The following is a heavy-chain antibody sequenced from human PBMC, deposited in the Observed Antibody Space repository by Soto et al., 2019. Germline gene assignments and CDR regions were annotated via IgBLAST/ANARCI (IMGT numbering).Heavy chain of an antibody. D-gene: IGHD3-22*01. CDR1: GGTFSSYA. Sequence: QVQLVQSGAEVKKPGSSVKVSCKASGGTFSSYAISWVRQAPGQGLEWMGGIIPIFGTANYAQKFQGRVTITADESTSTAYMGLSRLRSEDTAVYYCARDLPTYDSSGYLGYWGQGTLVTVSS. CDR2: IIPIFGTA. CDR3: ARDLPTYDSSGYLGY. V-gene: IGHV1-69*01. J-gene: IGHJ4*02.